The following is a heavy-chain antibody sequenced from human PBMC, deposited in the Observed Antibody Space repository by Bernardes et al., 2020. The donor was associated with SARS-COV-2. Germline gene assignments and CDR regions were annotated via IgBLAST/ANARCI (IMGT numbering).Heavy chain of an antibody. J-gene: IGHJ3*01. CDR1: GYTFTGYW. CDR3: ARQSTVTSCSHLFGL. CDR2: NYANSGST. Sequence: ASVKVSCKASGYTFTGYWLHWVRQAPGQGPEWMGWNYANSGSTKYAQTFQDRVAMTRDTSITTAYLDLSRLTSDDTAVYYCARQSTVTSCSHLFGLWGQGTMFIVSA. D-gene: IGHD4-17*01. V-gene: IGHV1-2*02.